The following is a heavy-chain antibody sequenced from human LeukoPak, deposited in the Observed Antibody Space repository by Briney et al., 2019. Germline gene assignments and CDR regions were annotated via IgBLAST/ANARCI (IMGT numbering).Heavy chain of an antibody. CDR3: AREAIFGVVIRNPFDI. D-gene: IGHD3-3*01. CDR2: INKDGSGK. V-gene: IGHV3-7*01. J-gene: IGHJ3*02. Sequence: PGGSLRLSCAASGFTFSSYWMTWVRQAPGRGLEWVANINKDGSGKFYVDSVKGRFTISRDNAKNSLFLQMNSLRAEDTAVYYCAREAIFGVVIRNPFDIWGQGTMVTVSS. CDR1: GFTFSSYW.